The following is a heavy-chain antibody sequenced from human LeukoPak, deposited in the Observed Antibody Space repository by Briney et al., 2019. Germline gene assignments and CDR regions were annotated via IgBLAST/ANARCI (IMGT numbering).Heavy chain of an antibody. CDR2: ISYSGST. V-gene: IGHV4-59*01. D-gene: IGHD1-26*01. CDR1: GVSISSSY. CDR3: ARVKPGGSYDY. Sequence: SETLSLTCTVSGVSISSSYWSWIRQPPGKGLEFIGFISYSGSTNYNPSLKSRVTISVDTSKNQFSLKLSSVTAADTAVYYCARVKPGGSYDYWGQGTLVTVSS. J-gene: IGHJ4*02.